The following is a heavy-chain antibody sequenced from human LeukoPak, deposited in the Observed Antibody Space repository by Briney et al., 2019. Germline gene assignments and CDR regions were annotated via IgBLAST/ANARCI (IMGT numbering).Heavy chain of an antibody. CDR2: IRSKCYGGTR. J-gene: IGHJ4*02. Sequence: GGALRLSCTASGFTFGDYAMSWVRQAPGKGLEWVGFIRSKCYGGTREYAASVKGRFTISGDDSKSIAYLQMNNLKTEDTAVYYCTRGRITRITIFGVVSYYFDYWGQGTLVTVSS. CDR3: TRGRITRITIFGVVSYYFDY. CDR1: GFTFGDYA. D-gene: IGHD3-3*01. V-gene: IGHV3-49*04.